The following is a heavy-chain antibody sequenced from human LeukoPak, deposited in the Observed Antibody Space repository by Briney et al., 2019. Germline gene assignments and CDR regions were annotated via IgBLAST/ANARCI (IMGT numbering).Heavy chain of an antibody. V-gene: IGHV3-23*01. Sequence: PGGSLRLSCAASGFTFSSYAMSWVRQAPGKGLEWVSAISGSGGSTYYADSVKGRFTISRDNSKSTLYLQMNSLRAEDTAVYYCAKRATYYYDSSGYLDYWGQGTLVTVSS. CDR3: AKRATYYYDSSGYLDY. J-gene: IGHJ4*02. CDR1: GFTFSSYA. CDR2: ISGSGGST. D-gene: IGHD3-22*01.